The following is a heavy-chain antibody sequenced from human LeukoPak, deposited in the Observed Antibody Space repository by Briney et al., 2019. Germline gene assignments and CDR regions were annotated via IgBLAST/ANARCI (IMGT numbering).Heavy chain of an antibody. V-gene: IGHV4-34*01. D-gene: IGHD2-21*02. J-gene: IGHJ4*02. CDR1: GGSFSGYY. CDR3: ARGVTAINY. CDR2: INHSGST. Sequence: SETLSLTCAVYGGSFSGYYWSWIRQPPGKGLEWIGEINHSGSTNYNPSLKSRVTISEDTSKNQFSLKLSSVTAADTAVYYCARGVTAINYWGQGALVSVSS.